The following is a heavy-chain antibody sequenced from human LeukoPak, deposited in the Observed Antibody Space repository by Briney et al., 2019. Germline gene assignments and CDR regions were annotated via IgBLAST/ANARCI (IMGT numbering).Heavy chain of an antibody. Sequence: GGSLRLSCAASGFTFSSYWMSWIRQAPGKGLEWVANIKQDGSEKYYVDSVKGRFTISRDNAKNSLYLQMNSLRAEDTAVYYCARVPRYFDWLPAGYFDLWGRGTLVTVSS. CDR1: GFTFSSYW. CDR2: IKQDGSEK. V-gene: IGHV3-7*01. D-gene: IGHD3-9*01. CDR3: ARVPRYFDWLPAGYFDL. J-gene: IGHJ2*01.